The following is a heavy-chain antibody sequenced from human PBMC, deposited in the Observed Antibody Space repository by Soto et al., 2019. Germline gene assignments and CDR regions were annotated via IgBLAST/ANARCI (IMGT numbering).Heavy chain of an antibody. CDR1: GGTFSSYA. V-gene: IGHV1-69*12. CDR2: IIPIFGTA. D-gene: IGHD1-26*01. J-gene: IGHJ6*02. Sequence: QVQLVQSGAEVKKPGSSVKVSCKASGGTFSSYAISWVRQAPGQGLEWMGGIIPIFGTADYAQTFQGRVTITAGEATSQAYMELRRLGSEDTAVYYCASHTGSSPEGRYYYGMDVWGQGTTVTVSS. CDR3: ASHTGSSPEGRYYYGMDV.